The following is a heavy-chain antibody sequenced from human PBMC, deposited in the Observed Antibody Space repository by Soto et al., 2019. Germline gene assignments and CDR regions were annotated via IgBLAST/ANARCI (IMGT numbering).Heavy chain of an antibody. CDR3: VWQAKYTSSFN. J-gene: IGHJ4*02. CDR1: GLPFSSYG. V-gene: IGHV3-30*03. CDR2: ISYDGSNK. Sequence: GGSLRLSCAASGLPFSSYGMHWVRKAPGKGLEWVAVISYDGSNKYYADSVKGRFTISRDDSKNTLYLEMNNLDVEDTAVYFCVWQAKYTSSFNWGQGTLVTVSS. D-gene: IGHD6-13*01.